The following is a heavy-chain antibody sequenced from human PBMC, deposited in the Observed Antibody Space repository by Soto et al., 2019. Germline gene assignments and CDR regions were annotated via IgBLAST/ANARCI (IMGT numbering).Heavy chain of an antibody. CDR3: ARDTGLAAAGVLIYYYYGMDV. CDR2: ISYDGSNK. D-gene: IGHD6-13*01. J-gene: IGHJ6*02. CDR1: GFTFSSYA. Sequence: GGSLRLSCAASGFTFSSYAMHWVRQAPGKGLEWVAVISYDGSNKYYADSVKGRFTISRDNSKNTLYLQMNSLRAEDTAVYYCARDTGLAAAGVLIYYYYGMDVWGQGTTVTVSS. V-gene: IGHV3-30-3*01.